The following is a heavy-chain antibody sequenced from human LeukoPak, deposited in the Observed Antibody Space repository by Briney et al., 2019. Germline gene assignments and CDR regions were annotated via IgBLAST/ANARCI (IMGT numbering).Heavy chain of an antibody. CDR2: IYYSGST. Sequence: SETLSLTCTVSGGSISSYYWSWIRQPPGKGLEWIGYIYYSGSTNYNPFLKSRVTISVDTSKNQFSLKLSSVTAADTAVYYCARARSGWWDPFDYWGQGTLVTVSS. CDR3: ARARSGWWDPFDY. D-gene: IGHD6-19*01. J-gene: IGHJ4*02. V-gene: IGHV4-59*01. CDR1: GGSISSYY.